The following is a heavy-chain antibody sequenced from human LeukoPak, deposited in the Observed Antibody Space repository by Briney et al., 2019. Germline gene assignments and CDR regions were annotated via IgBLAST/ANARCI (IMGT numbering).Heavy chain of an antibody. CDR1: GFTFSSYW. CDR2: IKQDGSEK. Sequence: PGGSLRLSCAASGFTFSSYWMSWFRQAPGKGLEWVANIKQDGSEKYYVDSVKGRFTISRDNAKNSLYLQMNSLRAEDTAVYYCARRPGQLLAPSDNWFDPWGQGTLVTVSS. CDR3: ARRPGQLLAPSDNWFDP. J-gene: IGHJ5*02. V-gene: IGHV3-7*01. D-gene: IGHD2-2*01.